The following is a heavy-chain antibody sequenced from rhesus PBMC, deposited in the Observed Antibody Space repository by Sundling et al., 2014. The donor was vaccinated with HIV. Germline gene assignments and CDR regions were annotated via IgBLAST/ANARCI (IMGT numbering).Heavy chain of an antibody. CDR1: GVSISSYW. D-gene: IGHD5-42*01. Sequence: QVLLQESGPGLVKPSETLSLTCSVSGVSISSYWWSWIRQPPGKGLEWIGEINGNSGSTNYNPSLKSRVTISTDTSKNQFFLRLTSLTAADTAVYYCARERGSRVDFWGQGVLVTVSS. CDR2: INGNSGST. V-gene: IGHV4-80*01. CDR3: ARERGSRVDF. J-gene: IGHJ4*01.